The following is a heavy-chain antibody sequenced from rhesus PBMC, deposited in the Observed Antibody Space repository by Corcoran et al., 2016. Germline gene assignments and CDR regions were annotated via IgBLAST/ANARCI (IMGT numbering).Heavy chain of an antibody. CDR2: ISWNSGNI. Sequence: EVQLVESGGGLVQPGGPLRLSCAASGFTFDDYAMRWVRQAPGKGLEWVSRISWNSGNIYYADAVKGRFTISRDNAKNSLFLQMDRLRAEDTAVYYCTRGGSSGWYYFDYWGQGVLVTVSS. CDR3: TRGGSSGWYYFDY. J-gene: IGHJ4*01. D-gene: IGHD6-31*01. V-gene: IGHV3-134*01. CDR1: GFTFDDYA.